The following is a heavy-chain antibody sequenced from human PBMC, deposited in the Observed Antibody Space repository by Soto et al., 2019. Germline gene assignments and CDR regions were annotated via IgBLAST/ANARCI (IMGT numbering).Heavy chain of an antibody. J-gene: IGHJ4*02. CDR2: IYYSGST. Sequence: QVQLQESGPGLVKPSQTLSLTCTVSGGSISSGDYYWSWIRQPPGKGLEWIGYIYYSGSTYYNPSLKSRVTISVDTSKNQFSLKLSSVTAADTAVYYCARGQAYCSGGSCYNAPFWFDYWGQGTLVTVSS. CDR3: ARGQAYCSGGSCYNAPFWFDY. D-gene: IGHD2-15*01. V-gene: IGHV4-30-4*01. CDR1: GGSISSGDYY.